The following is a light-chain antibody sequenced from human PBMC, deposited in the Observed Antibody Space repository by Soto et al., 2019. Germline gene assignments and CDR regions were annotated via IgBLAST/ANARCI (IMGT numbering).Light chain of an antibody. CDR1: QSVGNN. J-gene: IGKJ4*01. CDR2: ATS. V-gene: IGKV3-15*01. Sequence: EIVVTQSPATLSVSPGERATLSCRASQSVGNNFAWYQQKPGQAPRLLIFATSTRATGVPARFSASGSGTDSTLTISRLQSEDFAVYYCQQYGDWPLTFGGGAKVEIE. CDR3: QQYGDWPLT.